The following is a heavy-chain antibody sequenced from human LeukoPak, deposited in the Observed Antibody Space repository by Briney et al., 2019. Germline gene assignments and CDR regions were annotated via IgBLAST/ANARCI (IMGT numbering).Heavy chain of an antibody. Sequence: RSSETLSLTCTVPGGSISSFYWSWIRQPPGKGLEWIGYIYYSGSTNYNPSLKSRLTISMDTSNNQFSRKLNSVTAADTAVYYCARGGSPRYFDSWGQGTLVTVSS. CDR1: GGSISSFY. D-gene: IGHD1-26*01. J-gene: IGHJ4*02. V-gene: IGHV4-59*01. CDR2: IYYSGST. CDR3: ARGGSPRYFDS.